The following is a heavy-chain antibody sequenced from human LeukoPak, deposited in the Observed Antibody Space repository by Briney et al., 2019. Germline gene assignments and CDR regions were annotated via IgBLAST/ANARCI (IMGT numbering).Heavy chain of an antibody. J-gene: IGHJ5*02. Sequence: GGSLRLSCAASGFTVSSSYVNWVRQAPGKGLEWVSAISGGGTSTYYADSVKGRFTISRDNSKNTLYLQMNSLRAEDTAVYYCAAPNWFDPWGQGTLVTVSS. V-gene: IGHV3-23*01. CDR3: AAPNWFDP. CDR1: GFTVSSSY. CDR2: ISGGGTST.